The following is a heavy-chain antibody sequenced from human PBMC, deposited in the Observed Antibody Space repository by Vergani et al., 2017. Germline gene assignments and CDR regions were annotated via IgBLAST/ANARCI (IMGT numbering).Heavy chain of an antibody. CDR2: IYYSGFT. Sequence: QVQLQESGPGLVKPSQTLSLPCTVSGGSLSSDNYYWSWIRQPPGKGLEWIGYIYYSGFTYYNPSLKSRVSISVDTSKNQFSLKLSSVTAADTAVYYCARYSGGDSEYFQHWGQGTLVTVSS. CDR3: ARYSGGDSEYFQH. J-gene: IGHJ1*01. V-gene: IGHV4-30-4*01. CDR1: GGSLSSDNYY. D-gene: IGHD1-26*01.